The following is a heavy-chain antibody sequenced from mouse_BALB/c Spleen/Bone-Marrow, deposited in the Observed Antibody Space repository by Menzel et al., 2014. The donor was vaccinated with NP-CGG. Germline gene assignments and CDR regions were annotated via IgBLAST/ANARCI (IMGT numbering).Heavy chain of an antibody. Sequence: DVMPVESGGDLVKPGGSLKLSRVASGFTFSSYGMSWVRRTPDKRLEWVATISSGGSSTYYPASVKGRLTISRDNAKSPLYLQMSSLNSEDTAMYYCTRRPLQANSYFDCWGQGTTLTVSS. CDR2: ISSGGSST. CDR1: GFTFSSYG. V-gene: IGHV5-6*02. D-gene: IGHD3-2*02. CDR3: TRRPLQANSYFDC. J-gene: IGHJ2*01.